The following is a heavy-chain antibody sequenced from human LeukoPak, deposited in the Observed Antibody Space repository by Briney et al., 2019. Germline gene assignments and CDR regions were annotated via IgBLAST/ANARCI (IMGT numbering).Heavy chain of an antibody. CDR3: ARDPTVTTSTI. Sequence: KSGGSLRLSCAASGFTFSSYAMSWVRQAPGKGLEWVSSISSSSSYIYYADSVKGRFTISRDNAKNSLYLQMNSLRAEDTAVYCCARDPTVTTSTIWGQGTMVTVSS. CDR1: GFTFSSYA. V-gene: IGHV3-21*01. CDR2: ISSSSSYI. D-gene: IGHD4-11*01. J-gene: IGHJ3*02.